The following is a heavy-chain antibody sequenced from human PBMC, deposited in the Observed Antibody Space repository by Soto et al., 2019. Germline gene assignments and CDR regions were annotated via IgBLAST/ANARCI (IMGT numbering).Heavy chain of an antibody. D-gene: IGHD2-8*01. Sequence: ASVKVSCKVSGYTLTELSMHWVRQAPGKGLEWMGGFDPEDGETIYAQKFQGRVTMTEDTSTDTAHMELSSLRSEDTAVYYCATGLGYCTNGVCYSATFDIWGQGTMVTVSS. V-gene: IGHV1-24*01. CDR3: ATGLGYCTNGVCYSATFDI. J-gene: IGHJ3*02. CDR1: GYTLTELS. CDR2: FDPEDGET.